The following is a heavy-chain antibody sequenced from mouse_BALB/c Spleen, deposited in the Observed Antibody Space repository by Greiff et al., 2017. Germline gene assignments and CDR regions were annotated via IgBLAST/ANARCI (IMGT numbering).Heavy chain of an antibody. D-gene: IGHD1-1*02. CDR2: IYPYNGGT. Sequence: VQLKVSGPELVKPGASVKISCKASGYTFTDYNMHWVKQSHGKSLEWIGYIYPYNGGTGYNQKFKSKATLTVDNSSSTAYMELRSLTSEDSAVYYCARGGYYWYFDVWGAGTTVTVSS. CDR3: ARGGYYWYFDV. CDR1: GYTFTDYN. J-gene: IGHJ1*01. V-gene: IGHV1S29*02.